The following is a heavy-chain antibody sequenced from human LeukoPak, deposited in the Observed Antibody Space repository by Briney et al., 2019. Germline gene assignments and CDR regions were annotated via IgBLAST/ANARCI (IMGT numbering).Heavy chain of an antibody. CDR3: ARDVGYYYYYMDV. V-gene: IGHV4-59*01. CDR2: IYYSGST. J-gene: IGHJ6*03. Sequence: SETLSLTCTVSGGSISSYYWSWIRQPPGKGLEWIGYIYYSGSTNYNPSLKSRVTISVDTSNNQFSLKLSSVTAADTAVYYCARDVGYYYYYMDVWGKGTTVTISS. CDR1: GGSISSYY. D-gene: IGHD2-15*01.